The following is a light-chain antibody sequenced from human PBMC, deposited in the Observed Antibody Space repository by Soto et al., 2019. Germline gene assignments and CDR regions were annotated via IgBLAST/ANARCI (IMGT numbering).Light chain of an antibody. CDR1: QSISSY. V-gene: IGKV1-39*01. CDR2: AAS. J-gene: IGKJ2*01. Sequence: DIQMTQSPSSLSASVGDRVTITCRASQSISSYLNWYQQKPGKAPKLLIYAASSLQSGVPSRFSGSGSGTDFTLTISSLQPEDFATYYCHQSYSTPARYTFGQGTKLEIK. CDR3: HQSYSTPARYT.